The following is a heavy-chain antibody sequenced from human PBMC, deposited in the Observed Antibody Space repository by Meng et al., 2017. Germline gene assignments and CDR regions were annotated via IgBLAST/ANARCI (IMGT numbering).Heavy chain of an antibody. CDR2: IRMKAYGGTP. Sequence: GESLKISCTSSGFTFGDYTMGWVRQAPGGGLEWVGFIRMKAYGGTPEYAASVKGRFTISRDDSKSIAYLQMNSLKTEDTAVYYCTRDSYDAFDIWGQGTMVTVSS. CDR1: GFTFGDYT. D-gene: IGHD1-26*01. J-gene: IGHJ3*02. CDR3: TRDSYDAFDI. V-gene: IGHV3-49*04.